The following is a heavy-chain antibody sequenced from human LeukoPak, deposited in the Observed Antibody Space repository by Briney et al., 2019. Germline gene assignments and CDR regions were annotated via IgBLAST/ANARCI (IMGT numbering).Heavy chain of an antibody. CDR2: IKHDGSEK. J-gene: IGHJ4*02. V-gene: IGHV3-7*01. CDR1: GFIFSSYW. CDR3: AKDRVSVGATGYFDY. Sequence: GGSLRLSCAASGFIFSSYWMSWVRQAPGKGLEWVANIKHDGSEKYYVDSVKGRFTISRDNSKNTLYLQMNSLRAEDTAVYYCAKDRVSVGATGYFDYWGQGTLVTVSS. D-gene: IGHD1-26*01.